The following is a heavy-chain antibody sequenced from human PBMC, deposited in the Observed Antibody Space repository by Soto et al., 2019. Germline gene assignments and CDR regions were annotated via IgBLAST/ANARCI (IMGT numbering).Heavy chain of an antibody. J-gene: IGHJ3*02. V-gene: IGHV3-21*01. D-gene: IGHD3-16*01. CDR3: ARVGRKGDYICVSEDAFDI. CDR1: GFTFSSYS. CDR2: ISSSSSYI. Sequence: EVQLVESGGGLVKPGGSLRLSCAASGFTFSSYSMNWVRQAPGKGLEWVSSISSSSSYIYYADSVKGRFTISRDNAKNALYLQMNSLRAEDTAVYYCARVGRKGDYICVSEDAFDIWGQGTMVTVSS.